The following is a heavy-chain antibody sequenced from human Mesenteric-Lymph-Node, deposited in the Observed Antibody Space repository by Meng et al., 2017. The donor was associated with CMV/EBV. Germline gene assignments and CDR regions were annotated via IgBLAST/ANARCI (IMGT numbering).Heavy chain of an antibody. Sequence: SVKVSCKASGGTFSIYTINWVRQAPGQGLEWMGRIIPILDITHYAQRFQGRVTITADKSTGTAFLDLSSLRHEDTALYYCARGGTYSDDYYGMDVWGQGTTVTVSS. D-gene: IGHD2-15*01. CDR1: GGTFSIYT. V-gene: IGHV1-69*02. CDR3: ARGGTYSDDYYGMDV. J-gene: IGHJ6*02. CDR2: IIPILDIT.